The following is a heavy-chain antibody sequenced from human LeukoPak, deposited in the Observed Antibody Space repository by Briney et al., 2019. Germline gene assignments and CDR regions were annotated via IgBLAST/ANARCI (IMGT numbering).Heavy chain of an antibody. D-gene: IGHD3-9*01. Sequence: SDTLSLTCAVYGGSFNGYYWIWIRQPPGKGLEWIGEINHSGSTNYNPSLKSRVTISVEKSKNQFSLKLSSVTAADTAVYYCARSQGVLTGYRSSIDYWGQGTLVTVSS. CDR2: INHSGST. V-gene: IGHV4-34*01. CDR1: GGSFNGYY. CDR3: ARSQGVLTGYRSSIDY. J-gene: IGHJ4*02.